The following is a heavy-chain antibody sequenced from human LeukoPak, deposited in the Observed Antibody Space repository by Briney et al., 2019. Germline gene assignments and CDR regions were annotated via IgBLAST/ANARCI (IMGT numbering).Heavy chain of an antibody. CDR1: GGSISSYY. D-gene: IGHD3-16*02. Sequence: SETLSLTCTVSGGSISSYYWSWIRQPPGKGLEWIGEIVHSGSTNYNPSLKSRVTISVDTSKHQFSLKLSSVTAADTDVYYCARHCTYYDYVWGSYRPYYFDYWGQGTLVTVSS. CDR2: IVHSGST. V-gene: IGHV4-34*12. CDR3: ARHCTYYDYVWGSYRPYYFDY. J-gene: IGHJ4*02.